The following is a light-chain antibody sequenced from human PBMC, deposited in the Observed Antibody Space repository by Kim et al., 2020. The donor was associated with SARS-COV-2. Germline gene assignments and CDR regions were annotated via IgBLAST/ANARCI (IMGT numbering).Light chain of an antibody. CDR1: QSIASY. J-gene: IGKJ2*01. Sequence: SASAGDRVTITCRASQSIASYLNWYQQNPGKAPQLLIYAASSLQSGVPSSFSGSGSGTVFTLTISSLRPEDLAMYYCQQTYSSPYTFGQGTKLEI. CDR2: AAS. V-gene: IGKV1-39*01. CDR3: QQTYSSPYT.